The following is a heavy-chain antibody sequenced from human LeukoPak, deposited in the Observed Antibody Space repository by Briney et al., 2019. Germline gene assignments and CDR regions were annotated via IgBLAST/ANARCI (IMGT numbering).Heavy chain of an antibody. CDR1: GFTFSSFA. J-gene: IGHJ5*02. D-gene: IGHD1-26*01. CDR2: VPGTGATTI. V-gene: IGHV3-23*01. CDR3: SKGGGSWFGP. Sequence: GGSLRLSCVASGFTFSSFAMSWVRQAPGKGPEWVATVPGTGATTIFYADSVKGRFTISRDNSKNTLYLQMNSLGADDTAVYYCSKGGGSWFGPWGQGTLVTVSS.